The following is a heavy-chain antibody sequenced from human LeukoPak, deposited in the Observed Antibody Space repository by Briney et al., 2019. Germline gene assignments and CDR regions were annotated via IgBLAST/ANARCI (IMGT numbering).Heavy chain of an antibody. D-gene: IGHD3-10*01. CDR3: AKLAKYFYGSETYYFFEH. V-gene: IGHV3-30*18. CDR1: GFTFSSYW. Sequence: GGSLRLSCAASGFTFSSYWMSWVRQAPGKGLEWVTAISYDGSNKYYADSVKGRFTISRDNSKNSLYLQMNSLRVEDTAVYYCAKLAKYFYGSETYYFFEHWGQGTPVTASS. J-gene: IGHJ4*02. CDR2: ISYDGSNK.